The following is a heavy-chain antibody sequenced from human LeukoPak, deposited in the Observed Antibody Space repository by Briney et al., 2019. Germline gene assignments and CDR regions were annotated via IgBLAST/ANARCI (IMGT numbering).Heavy chain of an antibody. CDR3: ARHTLYDSSGYYEGNFDY. J-gene: IGHJ4*02. Sequence: SETLSLTCTVSGGSISSSSYYWGWIRQPPGRGLEWIGSIYYSGSTYYNPSLKSRVTISVDTSKNQFSLKLSSVTAADTAVYYCARHTLYDSSGYYEGNFDYWGQGTLATVSS. V-gene: IGHV4-39*01. CDR2: IYYSGST. CDR1: GGSISSSSYY. D-gene: IGHD3-22*01.